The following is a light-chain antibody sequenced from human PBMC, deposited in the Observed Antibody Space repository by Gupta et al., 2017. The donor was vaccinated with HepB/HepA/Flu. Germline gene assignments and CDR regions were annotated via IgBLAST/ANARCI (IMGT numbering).Light chain of an antibody. J-gene: IGKJ1*01. CDR3: QQSDSTPRT. CDR1: QNIRNY. V-gene: IGKV1-39*01. Sequence: STAVGDSVTITCLASQNIRNYLNWYQQKPGKAPKLLISAASSLQSGVPSRFSGSGSETDFTLTISSLQPEDFATYYCQQSDSTPRTFGQGTKVEIK. CDR2: AAS.